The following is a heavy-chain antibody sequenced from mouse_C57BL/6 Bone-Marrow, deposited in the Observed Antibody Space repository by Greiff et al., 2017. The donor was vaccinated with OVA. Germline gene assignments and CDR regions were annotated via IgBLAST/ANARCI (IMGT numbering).Heavy chain of an antibody. Sequence: QVQLKQPGAELVMPGASVKLSCKASGYTFTSYWMHWVKQRPGQGLEWIGEIDPSDSYTNYNQKFKGKSTLTVDKASSTAYMQLSSLTSEDSAVYYCARLYYYGSSFDYWGQGTTLTVSS. CDR3: ARLYYYGSSFDY. D-gene: IGHD1-1*01. V-gene: IGHV1-69*01. CDR2: IDPSDSYT. CDR1: GYTFTSYW. J-gene: IGHJ2*01.